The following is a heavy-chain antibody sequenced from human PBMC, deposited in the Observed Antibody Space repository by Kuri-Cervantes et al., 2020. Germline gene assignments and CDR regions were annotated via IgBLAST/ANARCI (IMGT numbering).Heavy chain of an antibody. CDR1: GYTFTSYD. J-gene: IGHJ4*02. CDR2: MNPNSGNT. CDR3: AKGWRAPAATPFEY. V-gene: IGHV1-8*01. Sequence: ASVKVSCKASGYTFTSYDINWVRQATGQGLEWMGWMNPNSGNTGYAQKFQGRVTMTRNTSISTAYMELSSLRAEDTAVYYCAKGWRAPAATPFEYWGQGTLVTVSS. D-gene: IGHD2-2*01.